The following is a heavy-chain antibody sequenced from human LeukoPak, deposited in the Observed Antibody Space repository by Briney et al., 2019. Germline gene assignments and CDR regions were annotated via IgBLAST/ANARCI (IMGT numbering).Heavy chain of an antibody. V-gene: IGHV3-33*08. J-gene: IGHJ6*02. Sequence: GGSLRLSCAASGFTFSSYGMHWVRQAPGKGLEWVAVIWYDGSNKYYADSVKGRFTISRDNSKNTLYLQMNSLRAEDTAVYYCARDIRSYDILTGVYYHYYGMDVWGQGTTVTVSS. CDR2: IWYDGSNK. CDR3: ARDIRSYDILTGVYYHYYGMDV. CDR1: GFTFSSYG. D-gene: IGHD3-9*01.